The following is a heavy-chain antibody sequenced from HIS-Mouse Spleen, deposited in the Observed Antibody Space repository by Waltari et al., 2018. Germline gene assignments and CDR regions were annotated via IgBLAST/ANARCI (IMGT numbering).Heavy chain of an antibody. V-gene: IGHV4-39*07. CDR1: GGSTSSSRYY. D-gene: IGHD6-13*01. CDR3: AREIPYSSSWYDWYFDL. Sequence: QLQLQESGPGLVKPSETLSLTCTVSGGSTSSSRYYWGWIRSPPGKGLEWIGSIYYSGSTYYNPSLKSRVTISVDTSKNQFSLKLSSVTAADTAVYYCAREIPYSSSWYDWYFDLWGRGTLVTVSS. CDR2: IYYSGST. J-gene: IGHJ2*01.